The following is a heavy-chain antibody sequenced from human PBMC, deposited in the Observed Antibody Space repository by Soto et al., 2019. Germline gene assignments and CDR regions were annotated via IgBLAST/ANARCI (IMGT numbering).Heavy chain of an antibody. V-gene: IGHV1-18*04. CDR1: GYTFTSYG. CDR2: INTNHGKR. Sequence: QVQLVQSGGEVKKPGASVIVSCKTSGYTFTSYGINWVRQAPGQGLEWMGWINTNHGKRTYEDKFQDRITLTTNTSTRTGYMELRSLRSDDTAVYYCSIYCGDECESGAYWGQGTLVTVSS. CDR3: SIYCGDECESGAY. J-gene: IGHJ4*02. D-gene: IGHD2-21*01.